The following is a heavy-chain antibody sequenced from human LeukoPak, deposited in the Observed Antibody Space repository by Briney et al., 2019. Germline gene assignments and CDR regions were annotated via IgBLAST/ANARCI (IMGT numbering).Heavy chain of an antibody. CDR1: GFTFSSYG. Sequence: PGGSLRLSCAASGFTFSSYGMHWVRQAPGKGLEGVAVIWYDGSNEYCADSVKGRFTISRDNSKNTLYLQMNSLRAEDTAVYYCARDHEWGRAYFDYWGQGTLVTVSS. V-gene: IGHV3-33*08. CDR2: IWYDGSNE. CDR3: ARDHEWGRAYFDY. D-gene: IGHD1-26*01. J-gene: IGHJ4*02.